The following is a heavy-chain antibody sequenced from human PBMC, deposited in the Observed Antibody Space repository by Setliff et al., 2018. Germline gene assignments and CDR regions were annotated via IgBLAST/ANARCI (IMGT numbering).Heavy chain of an antibody. CDR2: TIPTLPLP. J-gene: IGHJ6*03. Sequence: SVKVSCKASGGTFAITWVRQAPGQGLEWMGGTIPTLPLPNYAVKFQGRITITADKSTSTAYMELSSLRSDDTAVYYCARNAITGTTRKYYYYMDVWGQGTTVTSP. CDR3: ARNAITGTTRKYYYYMDV. V-gene: IGHV1-69*10. CDR1: GGTFA. D-gene: IGHD1-7*01.